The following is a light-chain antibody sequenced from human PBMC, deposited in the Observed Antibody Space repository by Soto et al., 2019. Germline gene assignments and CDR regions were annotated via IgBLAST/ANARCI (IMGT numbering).Light chain of an antibody. CDR3: CSYAGTSTYV. J-gene: IGLJ1*01. Sequence: QPVLTQPASVSGSPGQSITISCTGTSSDVGSYNLVSWYQHHPGKAPKFMIYEVSKRPSGVSNRFSGSKSGNTASLTISGLQAEDEADYYCCSYAGTSTYVFGTGTKVTV. CDR2: EVS. CDR1: SSDVGSYNL. V-gene: IGLV2-23*02.